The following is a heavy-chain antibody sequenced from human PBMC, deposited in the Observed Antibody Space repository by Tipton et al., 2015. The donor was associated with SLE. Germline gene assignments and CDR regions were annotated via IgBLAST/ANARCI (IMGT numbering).Heavy chain of an antibody. Sequence: TLSLTCTVSGGSITSSSFYWGWIRQPPEMGLEWIGTVSQSGTASYSPPLNSRLTISLDTSKNQFSLRLNSVTAADTAVYYCARHDNYYDTTGYPAGGMDVWGQGTTVTVSS. CDR2: VSQSGTA. D-gene: IGHD3-22*01. CDR3: ARHDNYYDTTGYPAGGMDV. V-gene: IGHV4-39*07. CDR1: GGSITSSSFY. J-gene: IGHJ6*02.